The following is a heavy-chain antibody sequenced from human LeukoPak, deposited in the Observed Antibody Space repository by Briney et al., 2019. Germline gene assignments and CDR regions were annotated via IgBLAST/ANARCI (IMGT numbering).Heavy chain of an antibody. J-gene: IGHJ5*02. CDR1: GFTFSSYW. Sequence: GSLRLSCAASGFTFSSYWMSWVRQAPGKGLEWVANIKQDGSEKYYVDSVKGRFTIFRDNAKNSLYLQMDSLRAEDTAVYYCARDYGVVGRFDPWDQGTLVTVSS. D-gene: IGHD3-3*01. CDR2: IKQDGSEK. CDR3: ARDYGVVGRFDP. V-gene: IGHV3-7*01.